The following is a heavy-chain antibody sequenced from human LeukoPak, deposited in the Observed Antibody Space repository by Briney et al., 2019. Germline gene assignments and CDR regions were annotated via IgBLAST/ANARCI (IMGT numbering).Heavy chain of an antibody. J-gene: IGHJ3*02. V-gene: IGHV3-43*02. D-gene: IGHD3-22*01. CDR2: ISGDGGST. Sequence: AGGSLRLSCAASGFTFDDYAMHWVRQAPGKGLEWVSLISGDGGSTCYADSVKGRFTISRDNSKNSLYLQMNSLRTEDTALYYCAKGRYYYDSSDAFDIWGQGTMVTVSS. CDR1: GFTFDDYA. CDR3: AKGRYYYDSSDAFDI.